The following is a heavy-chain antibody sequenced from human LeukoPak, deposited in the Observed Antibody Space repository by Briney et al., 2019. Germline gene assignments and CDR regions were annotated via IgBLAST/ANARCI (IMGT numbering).Heavy chain of an antibody. CDR3: ARGSGWCSSSTCYYFDY. CDR1: GGSIIGNY. CDR2: IYHTGTT. Sequence: KASETLSLTCSVSGGSIIGNYWSWIRQSPGRGLEWIGSIYHTGTTYNNPSLKSRVTISVNASTNQLSLKLNSVTAADTAVYYCARGSGWCSSSTCYYFDYWGQGNLVSVSS. V-gene: IGHV4-59*01. J-gene: IGHJ4*02. D-gene: IGHD2-2*01.